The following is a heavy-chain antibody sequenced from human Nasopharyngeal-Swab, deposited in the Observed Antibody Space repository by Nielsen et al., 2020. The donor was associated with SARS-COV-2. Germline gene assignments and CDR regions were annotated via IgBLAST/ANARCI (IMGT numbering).Heavy chain of an antibody. CDR2: IYHSGST. V-gene: IGHV4-4*02. CDR3: ARALEYCSGGSCPLWYYGMDV. J-gene: IGHJ6*02. D-gene: IGHD2-15*01. Sequence: WIRQPPGKGLEWIGEIYHSGSTNYNPSLKSRVTISVDKSKNQFSLKLSSVTAADTAVYYCARALEYCSGGSCPLWYYGMDVWGQGTTVTVSS.